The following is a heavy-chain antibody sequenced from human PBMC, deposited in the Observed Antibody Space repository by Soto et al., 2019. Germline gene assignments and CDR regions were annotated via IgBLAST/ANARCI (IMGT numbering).Heavy chain of an antibody. D-gene: IGHD1-26*01. CDR1: GDRFTDYY. CDR2: INPNSGVT. V-gene: IGHV1-2*04. CDR3: VRESGGATATLDYYYFDMDV. Sequence: QVQLVQSGAEVKEPGASVTVSCRASGDRFTDYYMHWVRQAPGQGLEWMGWINPNSGVTKYAQKFQGWATMTRDTSIRTVYMQLSRLGFDDTAIYYCVRESGGATATLDYYYFDMDVWGTGTTVTVSS. J-gene: IGHJ6*03.